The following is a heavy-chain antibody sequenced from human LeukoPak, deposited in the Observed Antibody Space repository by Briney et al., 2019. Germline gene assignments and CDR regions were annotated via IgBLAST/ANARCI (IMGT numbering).Heavy chain of an antibody. CDR2: IRSKDHGGTP. Sequence: GGSLRLSCTASGFTFGDYALSWFRQAPGKGLEWISFIRSKDHGGTPEYAASVKGRFTISRDDSNSIAYLQMNSLIIEDTAAYFCTRDPHYYHGNPHDFWGQGTRVTVSS. CDR3: TRDPHYYHGNPHDF. V-gene: IGHV3-49*03. J-gene: IGHJ4*02. CDR1: GFTFGDYA. D-gene: IGHD4-23*01.